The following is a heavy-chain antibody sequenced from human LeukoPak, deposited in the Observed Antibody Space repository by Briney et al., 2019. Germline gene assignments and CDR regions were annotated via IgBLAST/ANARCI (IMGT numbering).Heavy chain of an antibody. J-gene: IGHJ6*03. Sequence: GGSLRLSCAASGFTFDDYAMHWVRQAPGKGLEWVSGISWNSGSIGYADSVKGRFTISRDNAKNSLYLQMNSLRAEDTALYYCVRLTLDTVYSYYYYMDVWGKGTTVTVSS. CDR1: GFTFDDYA. CDR2: ISWNSGSI. V-gene: IGHV3-9*01. D-gene: IGHD2-2*02. CDR3: VRLTLDTVYSYYYYMDV.